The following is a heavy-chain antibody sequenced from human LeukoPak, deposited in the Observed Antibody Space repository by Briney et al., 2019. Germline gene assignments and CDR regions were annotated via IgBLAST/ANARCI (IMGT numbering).Heavy chain of an antibody. V-gene: IGHV3-21*01. Sequence: PGGSLGLSCAASGFTFSTYSMNWVRQAPGKGLEWVSSISSGSSYIYYADSVKGRFTISRDNAKNSLYLQMNSLRAEDTAVYYCAREAGGNSGYDWVLWGQGTLVTVSS. J-gene: IGHJ4*02. CDR1: GFTFSTYS. CDR3: AREAGGNSGYDWVL. CDR2: ISSGSSYI. D-gene: IGHD5-12*01.